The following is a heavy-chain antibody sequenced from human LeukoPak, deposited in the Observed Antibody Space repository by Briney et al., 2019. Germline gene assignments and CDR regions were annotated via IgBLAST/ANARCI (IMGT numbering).Heavy chain of an antibody. Sequence: SETLSLTCAVYGGSFSGYYWSWIRQPPGKGLEWIGEINHSGSTNYNPSLKSRVTISVDTSKNQFSLKLSSVTAADTAVYYCASTPLVVSIFGVVIKPINWFDPWGQGTLVTVSS. D-gene: IGHD3-3*01. CDR1: GGSFSGYY. CDR2: INHSGST. J-gene: IGHJ5*02. CDR3: ASTPLVVSIFGVVIKPINWFDP. V-gene: IGHV4-34*01.